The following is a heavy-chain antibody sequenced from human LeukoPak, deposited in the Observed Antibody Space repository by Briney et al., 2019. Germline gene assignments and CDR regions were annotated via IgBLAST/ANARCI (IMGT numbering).Heavy chain of an antibody. CDR3: ARGAPVLNAFDI. J-gene: IGHJ3*02. D-gene: IGHD1-26*01. Sequence: SETLSLTCTVSGDSIRSGSYNWGWIRQPPGKGLEWIGSIYYSGNTFYSPSLKSRVTISVDSSKNQFSLKLNFVTAADTAVYYCARGAPVLNAFDIWGLGTMVTVS. V-gene: IGHV4-39*01. CDR2: IYYSGNT. CDR1: GDSIRSGSYN.